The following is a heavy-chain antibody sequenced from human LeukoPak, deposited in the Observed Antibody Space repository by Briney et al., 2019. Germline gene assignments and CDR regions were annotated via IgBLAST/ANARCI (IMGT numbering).Heavy chain of an antibody. CDR2: INHSGST. J-gene: IGHJ6*03. CDR1: GGSFSGYY. Sequence: SETLSLTCAVYGGSFSGYYWSWIRQPPGKGLEWIGEINHSGSTNYNPSLKSRVTISVDTSKNQFSLKLSSVTAADTAVYYCARGTKLVVPAVTQIYYYYYMDVWGKGTTVTVSS. V-gene: IGHV4-34*01. CDR3: ARGTKLVVPAVTQIYYYYYMDV. D-gene: IGHD2-2*01.